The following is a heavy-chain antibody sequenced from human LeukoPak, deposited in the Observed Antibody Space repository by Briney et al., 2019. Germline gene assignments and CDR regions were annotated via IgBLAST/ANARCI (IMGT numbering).Heavy chain of an antibody. CDR2: IKQDGSEK. V-gene: IGHV3-7*03. CDR1: GFTFSSYW. Sequence: GGSLRLSCAATGFTFSSYWMSWVRQAPGKGLEWVANIKQDGSEKYYVDSVKGRFTISRDNAKNSLYLQMNSLRAEDTAVYYCAKDGGEYYDILTGYYPRLYYMDVWGKGTTVTISS. D-gene: IGHD3-9*01. J-gene: IGHJ6*03. CDR3: AKDGGEYYDILTGYYPRLYYMDV.